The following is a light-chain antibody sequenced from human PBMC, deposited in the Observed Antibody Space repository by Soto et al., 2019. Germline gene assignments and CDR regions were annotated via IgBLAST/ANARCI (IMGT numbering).Light chain of an antibody. J-gene: IGKJ2*01. CDR3: QQGYSVPYT. Sequence: AIQMTQSPSSLSGSVGDRVTITCRASQDIGSDLGWYHQKPVKAPSLLIYHASVLQSGVPSRFSGSGSGTDFTLPISSLQPEDCATYFCQQGYSVPYTFAQGTKVDI. CDR1: QDIGSD. CDR2: HAS. V-gene: IGKV1-6*01.